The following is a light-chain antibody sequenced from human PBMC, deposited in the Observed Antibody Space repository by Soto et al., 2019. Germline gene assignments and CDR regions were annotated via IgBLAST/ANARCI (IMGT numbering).Light chain of an antibody. CDR2: GAS. V-gene: IGKV3-15*01. CDR1: QNIRNN. CDR3: EHYNNCHPWT. Sequence: EVVMPQSPASLSVSPGERVTLSCSASQNIRNNLAWYQQKPGQSPRLLISGASTREAGVPGRFSGSGPGTEFTLIISSLQSEYFAMYYCEHYNNCHPWTFGQANKV. J-gene: IGKJ1*01.